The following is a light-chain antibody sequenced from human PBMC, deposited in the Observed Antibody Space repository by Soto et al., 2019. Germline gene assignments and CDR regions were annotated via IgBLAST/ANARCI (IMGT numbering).Light chain of an antibody. CDR1: QNIDYW. Sequence: IQMTQSPSTLSPSVGDRVTLTCRASQNIDYWLAWYQQKPGKAPKLLIQKASTLQTGVPSRFSGSGSGTEFTLTIGTLQPDDFATYFCQQYYSVSMSFGQGTRLEIK. CDR2: KAS. CDR3: QQYYSVSMS. J-gene: IGKJ5*01. V-gene: IGKV1-5*03.